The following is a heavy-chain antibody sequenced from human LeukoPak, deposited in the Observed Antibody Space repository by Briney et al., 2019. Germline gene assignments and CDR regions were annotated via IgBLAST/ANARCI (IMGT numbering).Heavy chain of an antibody. CDR1: GGSISSYY. D-gene: IGHD3-22*01. V-gene: IGHV4-59*01. J-gene: IGHJ3*02. Sequence: SETLSLTCTVSGGSISSYYWSWIRQPPGKGLEWIGYTYYSGSTNYNPSLKSRVTISVDTSKNQFSLKLSSVTAADTAVYYCARGPPTYYYDPRGAFDIWGQGTMVTVSS. CDR3: ARGPPTYYYDPRGAFDI. CDR2: TYYSGST.